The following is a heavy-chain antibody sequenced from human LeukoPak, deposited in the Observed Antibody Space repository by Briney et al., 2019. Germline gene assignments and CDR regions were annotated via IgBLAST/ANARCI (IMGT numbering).Heavy chain of an antibody. J-gene: IGHJ3*02. D-gene: IGHD5-18*01. CDR2: IYYSGST. Sequence: SETLSLTCTVSGGSISSYYWSWIRQPPGKGLEWIRYIYYSGSTNYNPSLKSRVTISVDTSKNQFSLKLSSVTAADTAVYYCPRASGYSYGRDAFDIWGQGTMVTVSS. CDR3: PRASGYSYGRDAFDI. V-gene: IGHV4-59*01. CDR1: GGSISSYY.